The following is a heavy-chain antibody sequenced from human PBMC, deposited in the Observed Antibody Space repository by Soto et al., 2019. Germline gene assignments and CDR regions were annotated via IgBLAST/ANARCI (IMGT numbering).Heavy chain of an antibody. CDR2: ISYDGSNK. CDR1: GFTFSSYG. D-gene: IGHD5-18*01. V-gene: IGHV3-30*18. Sequence: PGGSLRLSCAASGFTFSSYGMHWVRQAPGKGLEWVAVISYDGSNKYYADSAKGRFTISRDNSKNTLYLQMNSLRAEDTAVYYCAKGSTAMTYFDYWGQGTLVTVSS. CDR3: AKGSTAMTYFDY. J-gene: IGHJ4*02.